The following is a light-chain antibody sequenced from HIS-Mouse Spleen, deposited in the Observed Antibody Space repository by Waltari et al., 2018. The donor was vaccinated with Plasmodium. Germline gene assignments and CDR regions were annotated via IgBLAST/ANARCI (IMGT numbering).Light chain of an antibody. V-gene: IGLV1-36*01. CDR2: DDD. CDR1: SSNIGYNA. CDR3: AAWDDRLNGPV. Sequence: QSVLTQPPSVSEAPRQRVTISCSGSSSNIGYNAVNWYQQLPGKAPKLLIYDDDLLPSGVSDRFSGCKSGTSASLAISGLQSEDEADYYCAAWDDRLNGPVFGGGTKLTVL. J-gene: IGLJ3*02.